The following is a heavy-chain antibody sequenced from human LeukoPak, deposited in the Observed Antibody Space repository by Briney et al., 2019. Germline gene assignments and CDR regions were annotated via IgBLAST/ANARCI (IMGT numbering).Heavy chain of an antibody. CDR3: AGPMSREYYFDY. Sequence: AGGSLRLSCAVSGFTVSSNYMSWVRQAPGQGLEWVSVIYSGGSTYYSDSVKGGFTISRDNSKKTLYLQMNSLRAEDTAVYYCAGPMSREYYFDYWGQGTLVTVSS. J-gene: IGHJ4*02. CDR2: IYSGGST. V-gene: IGHV3-66*04. D-gene: IGHD3-22*01. CDR1: GFTVSSNY.